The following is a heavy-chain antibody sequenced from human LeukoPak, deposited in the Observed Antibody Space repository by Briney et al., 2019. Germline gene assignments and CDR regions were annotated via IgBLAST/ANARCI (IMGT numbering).Heavy chain of an antibody. D-gene: IGHD4-17*01. CDR3: AREFAVTKTKIFDY. J-gene: IGHJ4*02. CDR1: GGSISIGDYY. Sequence: SETLSLTCTVSGGSISIGDYYWNWIRQPPGKGLEWIGFIYYSGSTYYNPPLKSRVTISADTTKNRFSLKLSSVTAADTAVYFCAREFAVTKTKIFDYWGQGTLVTVSS. CDR2: IYYSGST. V-gene: IGHV4-30-4*02.